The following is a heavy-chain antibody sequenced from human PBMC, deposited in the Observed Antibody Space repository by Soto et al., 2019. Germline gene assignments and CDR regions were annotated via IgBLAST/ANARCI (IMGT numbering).Heavy chain of an antibody. CDR2: IQQDGSEK. V-gene: IGHV3-7*01. CDR1: EFTFTSYS. CDR3: ARDLPGYCTTTDCYSYFDY. D-gene: IGHD2-2*02. Sequence: EVQLVESGGGLVQPGGSLRLSCAVSEFTFTSYSLSWVRQAPGEGMEWVANIQQDGSEKYYVDSVKGRFTISRDTAKNSLYLQLNGLIAEDTAVYYCARDLPGYCTTTDCYSYFDYWGQGTLVTVSS. J-gene: IGHJ4*02.